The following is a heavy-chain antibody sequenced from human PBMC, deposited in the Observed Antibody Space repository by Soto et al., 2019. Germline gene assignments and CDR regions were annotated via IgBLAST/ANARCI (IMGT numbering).Heavy chain of an antibody. CDR1: GFTLSSYW. Sequence: EVQLVESGGGLVQPGGSLRLSCAASGFTLSSYWMHWVRQAPGKGLVWISRINIDGSSTSYADSVKGRFTISRDNAKNTVYLPVSMLRAEDTAVYYCARSRDGYNSVGHCWGQGTLVTVSS. D-gene: IGHD5-12*01. V-gene: IGHV3-74*01. J-gene: IGHJ4*02. CDR3: ARSRDGYNSVGHC. CDR2: INIDGSST.